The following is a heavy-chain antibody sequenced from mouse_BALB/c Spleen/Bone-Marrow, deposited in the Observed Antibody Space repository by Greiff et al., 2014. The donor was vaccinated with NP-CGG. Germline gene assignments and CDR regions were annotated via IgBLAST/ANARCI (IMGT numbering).Heavy chain of an antibody. Sequence: EVKLVESEGGLVQPGGSLKLSCATSGFTFSDYYMYWVRQTPEKRLEWVAYITKGGGSTYYPDIVKGRFTISRDNAKNTLYLQMSRLKSEDTAMYYCARQLAYAMDYWGQGTSVTVSS. CDR1: GFTFSDYY. D-gene: IGHD4-1*01. J-gene: IGHJ4*01. V-gene: IGHV5-12*02. CDR2: ITKGGGST. CDR3: ARQLAYAMDY.